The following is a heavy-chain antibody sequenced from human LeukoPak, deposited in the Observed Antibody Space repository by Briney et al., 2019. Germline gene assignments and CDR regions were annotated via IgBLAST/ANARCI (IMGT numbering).Heavy chain of an antibody. CDR3: ARHSSSGWYYFDY. CDR1: GGSISSYY. CDR2: IYYSGTT. J-gene: IGHJ4*02. D-gene: IGHD6-19*01. V-gene: IGHV4-59*08. Sequence: PSETLSLTCTVSGGSISSYYWSWIRQPPGKGLDWNGYIYYSGTTTYNPSVKSRVTISVDTSKNQSSLKVSSVTAADTAVYYCARHSSSGWYYFDYWGQGTLVTVSS.